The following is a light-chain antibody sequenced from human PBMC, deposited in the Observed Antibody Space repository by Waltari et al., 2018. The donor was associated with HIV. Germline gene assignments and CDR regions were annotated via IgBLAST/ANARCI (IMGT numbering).Light chain of an antibody. CDR1: QSVLYSSNNKNY. V-gene: IGKV4-1*01. J-gene: IGKJ1*01. CDR2: WAS. CDR3: QQYYGTPPT. Sequence: DIVMTQSPDSLAVSLGERATINCKSSQSVLYSSNNKNYVAWYQQKAGQPPKLLIYWASTRESGVPDRFNGSGSGTEFTLTISSLQAEDVAVYYCQQYYGTPPTFGQGTKVEGK.